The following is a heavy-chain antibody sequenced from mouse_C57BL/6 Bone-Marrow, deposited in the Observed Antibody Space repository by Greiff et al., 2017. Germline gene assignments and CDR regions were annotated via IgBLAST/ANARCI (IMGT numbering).Heavy chain of an antibody. CDR1: GFTFSSYT. CDR2: ISGGGGNP. CDR3: SRQVTTVLATKYFDV. V-gene: IGHV5-9*01. Sequence: VQLKESGGGLVKPGGSLKLSCAASGFTFSSYTMSWVRQTPEKRLQWVAAISGGGGNPYYPDSVKGRFTISRDNDKNLLYLQMSSLRAEDTALYYGSRQVTTVLATKYFDVWGTGTTGTVSA. D-gene: IGHD1-1*01. J-gene: IGHJ1*03.